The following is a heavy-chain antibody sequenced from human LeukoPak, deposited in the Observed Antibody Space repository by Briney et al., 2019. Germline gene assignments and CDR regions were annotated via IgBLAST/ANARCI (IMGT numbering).Heavy chain of an antibody. CDR3: ARVVPPLYYFDY. D-gene: IGHD3-10*01. J-gene: IGHJ4*02. CDR2: IKQGGSEK. V-gene: IGHV3-7*01. Sequence: GGPLRLSCAASGFTFSSSWMSWVRQAPGKGLEGVANIKQGGSEKYYVDSVKGRFTISRDNAKNSLYLQMNSLRAEDRAVYFCARVVPPLYYFDYWGQGTLVTVSS. CDR1: GFTFSSSW.